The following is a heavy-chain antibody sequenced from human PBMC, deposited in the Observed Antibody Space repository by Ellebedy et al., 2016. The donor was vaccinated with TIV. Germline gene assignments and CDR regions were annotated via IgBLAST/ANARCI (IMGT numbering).Heavy chain of an antibody. Sequence: GESLKISCVVSGFRFSRYAMSWVRQAPGKGPEWVPGITNTGGNSYYVGSVKGRFTISRDNSKNTLYLQMNSLRAEETAVYFCVKDFRSYTSSWYRDAFDIWGQGTMVTVSS. D-gene: IGHD2-2*01. V-gene: IGHV3-23*01. CDR1: GFRFSRYA. CDR2: ITNTGGNS. CDR3: VKDFRSYTSSWYRDAFDI. J-gene: IGHJ3*02.